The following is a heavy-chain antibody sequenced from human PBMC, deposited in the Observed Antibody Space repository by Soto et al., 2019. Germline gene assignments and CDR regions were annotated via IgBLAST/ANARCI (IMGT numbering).Heavy chain of an antibody. Sequence: PGGSLRLSCAASGFTFSSYAMSWVRQAPGKGLEWVSAISGSGGSTYYADSVKGRFTISRDNSKNTLYLQMNSLRAEDTAVYYCAKIGSDSSGYHRNDYWGQGTLVTVSS. CDR1: GFTFSSYA. D-gene: IGHD3-22*01. V-gene: IGHV3-23*01. CDR3: AKIGSDSSGYHRNDY. CDR2: ISGSGGST. J-gene: IGHJ4*02.